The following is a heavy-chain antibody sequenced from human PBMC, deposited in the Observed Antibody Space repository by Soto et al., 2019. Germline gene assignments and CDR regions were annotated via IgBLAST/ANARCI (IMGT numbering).Heavy chain of an antibody. CDR3: ARDTSQVGAQFDY. Sequence: QVQLQESGPGLVKPSETLSLTCTVSGGSISSYYWSWIRQPPGKGLEWIGYIYYSGSTNYNPSLKSRVTISVDTSKNQFSLKLSSVTAADTAVYYCARDTSQVGAQFDYWGQGTLVTVSS. CDR1: GGSISSYY. V-gene: IGHV4-59*01. CDR2: IYYSGST. J-gene: IGHJ4*02. D-gene: IGHD1-26*01.